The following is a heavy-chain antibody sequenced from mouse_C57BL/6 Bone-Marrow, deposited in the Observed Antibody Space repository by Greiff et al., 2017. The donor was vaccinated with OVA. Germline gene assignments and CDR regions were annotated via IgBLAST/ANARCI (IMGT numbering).Heavy chain of an antibody. CDR3: ARQGNYYGRGFAY. V-gene: IGHV5-6*01. Sequence: EVKLVESGGDLVKPGGSLKLSCAASGFTFSSYGMSWVRQTPDKRLEWVATISSRGSYTYYPDSVKGRFTISRDNAKNTLYLQMSSLKSEDTAMYYCARQGNYYGRGFAYWGQGTLVTVSA. CDR1: GFTFSSYG. J-gene: IGHJ3*01. D-gene: IGHD1-1*01. CDR2: ISSRGSYT.